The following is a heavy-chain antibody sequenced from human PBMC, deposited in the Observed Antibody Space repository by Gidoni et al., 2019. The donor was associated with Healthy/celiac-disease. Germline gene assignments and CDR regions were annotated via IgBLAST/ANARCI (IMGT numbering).Heavy chain of an antibody. J-gene: IGHJ6*02. CDR2: IYPGDADT. CDR3: ARLMGWLQLDYGMDV. CDR1: GYSFTSYW. V-gene: IGHV5-51*01. Sequence: EVQLVQSGAEVKKPGESLKISCKGSGYSFTSYWIGWVRQMPGKGLEWMGIIYPGDADTRYSPSVQGQVTISADKSISTAYLQWSSLKASDTAMYYCARLMGWLQLDYGMDVWGQGTTVTVSS. D-gene: IGHD5-12*01.